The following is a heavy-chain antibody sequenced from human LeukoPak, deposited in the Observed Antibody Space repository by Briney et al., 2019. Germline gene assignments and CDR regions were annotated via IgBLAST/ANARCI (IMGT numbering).Heavy chain of an antibody. CDR1: GFTFSIYY. CDR3: AREYGDYFDY. Sequence: GGSLRLSCAASGFTFSIYYMSWVRQAPGKGLEWVASIKQDGGEKYYVDSVKGRFTISRGNAENSLYLQMNSLRAEDTAVYYCAREYGDYFDYWGQGTLVTVSS. V-gene: IGHV3-7*01. J-gene: IGHJ4*02. D-gene: IGHD4/OR15-4a*01. CDR2: IKQDGGEK.